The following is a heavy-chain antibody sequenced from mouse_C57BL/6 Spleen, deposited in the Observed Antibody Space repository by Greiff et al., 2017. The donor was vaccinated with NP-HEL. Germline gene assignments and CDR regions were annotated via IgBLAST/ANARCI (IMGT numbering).Heavy chain of an antibody. D-gene: IGHD1-1*01. J-gene: IGHJ1*03. V-gene: IGHV1-54*01. CDR1: GYAFTNYL. Sequence: VQLQQSGAELVRPGTSVKVSCKASGYAFTNYLIEWVKQRPGQGLEWIGVINPGSGGTNYNEKFKGKATLTADKSSSTAYMQLSSLTSEDSAVYFCARYYYGSSFPWYFDVWGTGTTVTVSS. CDR2: INPGSGGT. CDR3: ARYYYGSSFPWYFDV.